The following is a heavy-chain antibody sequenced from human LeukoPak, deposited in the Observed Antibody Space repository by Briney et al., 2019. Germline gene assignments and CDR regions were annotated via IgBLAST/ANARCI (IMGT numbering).Heavy chain of an antibody. CDR1: GYTFTSYD. CDR3: ARRSDDYDSSAYYH. D-gene: IGHD3-22*01. CDR2: VNPNSGNT. V-gene: IGHV1-8*01. J-gene: IGHJ4*02. Sequence: WASVTVSCKTSGYTFTSYDLNWVRQATGQGPEWMGWVNPNSGNTGYAQKFQGRVTMTMDPSISTAYMELSSLRSEDTAVYYCARRSDDYDSSAYYHWGQGTLVTVSS.